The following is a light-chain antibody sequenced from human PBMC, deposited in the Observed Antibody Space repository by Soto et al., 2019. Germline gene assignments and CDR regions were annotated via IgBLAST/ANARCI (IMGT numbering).Light chain of an antibody. CDR3: QQYKRYSKT. J-gene: IGKJ1*01. CDR1: QNISSW. CDR2: QTS. Sequence: DIQMTQSPSTLSASLGDRVTLTCRASQNISSWLAWYQQKPGKAPNLLIYQTSNLESGVPSRFSGRGSGTEFTLTITSLQPDDFATYYCQQYKRYSKTFGQGTKVDI. V-gene: IGKV1-5*03.